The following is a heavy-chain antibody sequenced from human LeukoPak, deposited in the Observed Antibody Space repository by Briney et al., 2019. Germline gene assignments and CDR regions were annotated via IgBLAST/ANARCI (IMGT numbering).Heavy chain of an antibody. CDR3: ARKFLTSSGIDY. CDR2: IYSGGST. CDR1: GFTVSSNY. V-gene: IGHV3-53*01. D-gene: IGHD2-15*01. Sequence: GGSLRLSCAASGFTVSSNYMSWVRQAPGKGLEWVSVIYSGGSTYYADSVKGRFTISRDNAKNSLYLQMKSLRDEDTAVYYCARKFLTSSGIDYWGQGTLVTVSS. J-gene: IGHJ4*02.